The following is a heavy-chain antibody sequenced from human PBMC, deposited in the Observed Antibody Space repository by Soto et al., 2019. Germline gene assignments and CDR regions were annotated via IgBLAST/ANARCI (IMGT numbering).Heavy chain of an antibody. Sequence: ASVNVSWKTSGYNFASYAIHWLRQAPGQRLQWXGWINAGNVNTKSSQKFQGRVTITRDTSARTAYMELSSLRSEDTAVYYCARDRIAAAGTLDYWGQGTLVTVSS. CDR2: INAGNVNT. V-gene: IGHV1-3*01. J-gene: IGHJ4*02. CDR1: GYNFASYA. CDR3: ARDRIAAAGTLDY. D-gene: IGHD6-13*01.